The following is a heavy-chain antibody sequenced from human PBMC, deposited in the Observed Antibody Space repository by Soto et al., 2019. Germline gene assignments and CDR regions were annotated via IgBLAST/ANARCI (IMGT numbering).Heavy chain of an antibody. CDR3: ANRQEAG. CDR2: ISHDGSQK. J-gene: IGHJ4*02. V-gene: IGHV3-30-3*01. D-gene: IGHD6-19*01. CDR1: GFTFSRYA. Sequence: QAQLVESGGGVVQPGRSLRLSCAASGFTFSRYAMHWVRQAPGKGLEWVAVISHDGSQKYYADSVKGRFTISRDNSKNKLYMQMNSLRVEDTAVYYCANRQEAGWGQGTLVTVSS.